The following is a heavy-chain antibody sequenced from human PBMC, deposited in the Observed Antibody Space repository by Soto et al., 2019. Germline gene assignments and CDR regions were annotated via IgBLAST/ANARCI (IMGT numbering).Heavy chain of an antibody. Sequence: ASVKGSCKASGYTFTSYDINWVRQATGQGLEWMGWMNPNSGNTGYAQKFQGRVTMTRNTSISTAYMELSSLRSEDTAVYHCARATSGYDGGYYYYYMDVWGKGTTVTVSS. CDR3: ARATSGYDGGYYYYYMDV. V-gene: IGHV1-8*01. CDR1: GYTFTSYD. J-gene: IGHJ6*03. CDR2: MNPNSGNT. D-gene: IGHD5-12*01.